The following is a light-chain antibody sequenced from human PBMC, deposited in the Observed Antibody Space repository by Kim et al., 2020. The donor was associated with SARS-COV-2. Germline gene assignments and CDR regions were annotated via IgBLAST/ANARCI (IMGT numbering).Light chain of an antibody. J-gene: IGKJ2*01. CDR3: QQYNNWPPRIT. CDR1: QSISVN. V-gene: IGKV3-15*01. CDR2: GAS. Sequence: EIVMTQSPATLSVSPGEGATLSCRASQSISVNLAWYQQKPGQAPRLLIYGASTRATGVPARFSASGSGTEFTLTIGSLQSEDFAVYYCQQYNNWPPRITFGQGTKLEI.